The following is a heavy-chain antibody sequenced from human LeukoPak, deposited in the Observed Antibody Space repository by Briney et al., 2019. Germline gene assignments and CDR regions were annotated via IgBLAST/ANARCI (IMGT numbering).Heavy chain of an antibody. CDR1: GGSISTYY. Sequence: SETLSLTCTVSGGSISTYYWSWIRQPPGKGLEWIGYIYYSGSTNYNPSLKSRVTISVDTSKNQFSLKLSSVTAADTAVYYCASSGVWFGEFLWFDPWGQGTLVTVSS. CDR3: ASSGVWFGEFLWFDP. CDR2: IYYSGST. V-gene: IGHV4-59*01. J-gene: IGHJ5*02. D-gene: IGHD3-10*01.